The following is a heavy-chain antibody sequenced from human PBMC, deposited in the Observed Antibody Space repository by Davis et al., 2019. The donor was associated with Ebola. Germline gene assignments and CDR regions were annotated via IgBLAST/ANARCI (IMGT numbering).Heavy chain of an antibody. Sequence: GESLKISCAASGFTFSSYSMNWVRQAPGKGLEWVSSISSSSSYIYYADSVKGRFTISRDNAKNSLYLQMNSLRAEDTAVYYCTRAQGVTCSGGSCYSGSRFDPWGQGTLVTVSS. D-gene: IGHD2-15*01. J-gene: IGHJ5*02. V-gene: IGHV3-21*01. CDR3: TRAQGVTCSGGSCYSGSRFDP. CDR2: ISSSSSYI. CDR1: GFTFSSYS.